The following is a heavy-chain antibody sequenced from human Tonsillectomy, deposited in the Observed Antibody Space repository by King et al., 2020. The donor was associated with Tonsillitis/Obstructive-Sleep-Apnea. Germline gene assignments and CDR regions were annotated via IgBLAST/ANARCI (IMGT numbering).Heavy chain of an antibody. CDR1: GYSIISANW. J-gene: IGHJ6*03. CDR2: IDYSGST. Sequence: QFQLHASGPGLLKPSATLSLTFACSGYSIISANWWGWLRQHTGTGPHVIGSIDYSGSTYYNVSLKSRVTMSVDTSKNQFSLKLSSVTAVDTAVYYCARSRRYSSYLDYYYYMDVWGKGTTVTVSS. D-gene: IGHD6-13*01. CDR3: ARSRRYSSYLDYYYYMDV. V-gene: IGHV4-28*01.